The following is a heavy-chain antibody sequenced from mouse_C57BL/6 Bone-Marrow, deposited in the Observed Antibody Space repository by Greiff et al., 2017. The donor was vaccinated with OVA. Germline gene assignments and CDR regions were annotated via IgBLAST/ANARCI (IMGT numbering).Heavy chain of an antibody. D-gene: IGHD2-4*01. CDR2: IDPSDSYT. CDR3: ARFDYDVRGFDY. Sequence: QVQLQQPGAELVRPGTSVKLSCKASGYTFTSYWMHWVKQRPGQGLEWIGVIDPSDSYTNYNQKFKGKATLTVDTSSSTAYMQLSSLTSEDSAVYYCARFDYDVRGFDYWGQGTTLTVSS. CDR1: GYTFTSYW. J-gene: IGHJ2*01. V-gene: IGHV1-59*01.